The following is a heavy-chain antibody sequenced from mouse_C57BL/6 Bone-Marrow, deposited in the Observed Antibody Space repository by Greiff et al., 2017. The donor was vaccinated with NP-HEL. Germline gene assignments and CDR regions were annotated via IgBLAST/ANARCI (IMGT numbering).Heavy chain of an antibody. Sequence: QVQLKVSGAELARPGASVKLSCKASGYTFTSYGISWVKQRTGQGLEWIGEIYPRSGNTYYNEKFKGKATLTADKSSSTAYMELRSLTSEDSAVYFCARGEAYYDYDGGAMDYWGQGTSVTVSS. V-gene: IGHV1-81*01. CDR1: GYTFTSYG. D-gene: IGHD2-4*01. J-gene: IGHJ4*01. CDR2: IYPRSGNT. CDR3: ARGEAYYDYDGGAMDY.